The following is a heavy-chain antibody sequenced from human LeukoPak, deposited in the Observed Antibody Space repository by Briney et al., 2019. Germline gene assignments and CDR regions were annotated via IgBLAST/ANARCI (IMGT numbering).Heavy chain of an antibody. V-gene: IGHV4-59*08. J-gene: IGHJ4*02. CDR1: GGSMNSYY. CDR3: ARHVWLQPFDY. Sequence: PSETLSLTCSVSGGSMNSYYWSWIRQSPGKGLEWIGYIYYSGSTNCNPSLKSRVTISVDTSKNQFSLKLSSVPAADTAVYYCARHVWLQPFDYWGQGTLVTVSS. D-gene: IGHD3-9*01. CDR2: IYYSGST.